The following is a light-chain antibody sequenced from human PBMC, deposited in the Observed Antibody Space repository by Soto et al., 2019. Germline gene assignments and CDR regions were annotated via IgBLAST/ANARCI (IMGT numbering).Light chain of an antibody. J-gene: IGLJ3*02. V-gene: IGLV2-14*01. Sequence: QSALTQPASVSGSPGQSITISCTGTSSDVGGYNYLSWYQQHPGKAPKVMIYEVSNRPSGVSNRFSGSKSGNTASLTISGLKAEHEAEYFCSSYTASGTPVFGGGTKLTVL. CDR1: SSDVGGYNY. CDR3: SSYTASGTPV. CDR2: EVS.